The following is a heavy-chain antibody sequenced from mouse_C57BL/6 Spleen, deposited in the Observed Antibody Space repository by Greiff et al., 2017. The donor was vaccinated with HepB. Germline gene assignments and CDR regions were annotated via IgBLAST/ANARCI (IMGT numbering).Heavy chain of an antibody. CDR1: GYTFTDYY. Sequence: EVQLQQSGPELVKPEASVKISCKASGYTFTDYYMNWVKQSHGKSLEWIGDINPNNGGTSYNQKFKGKATLTVDKSSSTAYMELRSLTSEDSAVYYCAREPGSSYFDYWGQGTTLTVSS. CDR2: INPNNGGT. J-gene: IGHJ2*01. D-gene: IGHD1-1*01. CDR3: AREPGSSYFDY. V-gene: IGHV1-26*01.